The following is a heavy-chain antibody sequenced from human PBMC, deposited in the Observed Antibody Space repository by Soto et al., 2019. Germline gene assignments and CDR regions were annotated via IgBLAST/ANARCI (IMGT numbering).Heavy chain of an antibody. CDR2: LSTGGFT. CDR1: VFNVSSDY. J-gene: IGHJ4*02. Sequence: EVQLVESGGGLIQPGGSLRLSCTASVFNVSSDYMNWVRQAPGKGLEWVSVLSTGGFTYYADSVKGRFTISRDNSKNTLYLQMNSLRVEDTAVYYCVRDSETSSSWSLDYWGQGTLVTVSS. D-gene: IGHD6-13*01. CDR3: VRDSETSSSWSLDY. V-gene: IGHV3-53*01.